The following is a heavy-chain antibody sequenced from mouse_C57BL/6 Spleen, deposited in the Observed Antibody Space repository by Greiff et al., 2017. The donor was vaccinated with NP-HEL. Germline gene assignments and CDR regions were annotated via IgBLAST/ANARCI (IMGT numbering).Heavy chain of an antibody. CDR3: ARFGGYYYGSSYEGYFDV. Sequence: VQLQQSGAELVMPGASVKLSCKASGYTFTSYWMHWVKQRPGQGLEWIGEIDPSDSYTNYNQKFKGKSTLTVDKSSSTAYMQLSSLTSEDSAVYYCARFGGYYYGSSYEGYFDVWGTGTTVTVSS. CDR2: IDPSDSYT. CDR1: GYTFTSYW. J-gene: IGHJ1*03. D-gene: IGHD1-1*01. V-gene: IGHV1-69*01.